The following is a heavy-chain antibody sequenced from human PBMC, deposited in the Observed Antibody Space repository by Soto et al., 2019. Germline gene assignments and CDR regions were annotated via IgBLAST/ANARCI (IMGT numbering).Heavy chain of an antibody. CDR2: IYYSGST. D-gene: IGHD2-2*02. Sequence: SETLSLTCTVSGGSISSSSYYWGWIRQPPGKGLEWIGSIYYSGSTYYNPSLKSRVTISVDTSKNQFSLKLSSVTAADTAVYYCARSRPSPYTPFDYWGQGTLVTVSS. CDR1: GGSISSSSYY. J-gene: IGHJ4*02. V-gene: IGHV4-39*07. CDR3: ARSRPSPYTPFDY.